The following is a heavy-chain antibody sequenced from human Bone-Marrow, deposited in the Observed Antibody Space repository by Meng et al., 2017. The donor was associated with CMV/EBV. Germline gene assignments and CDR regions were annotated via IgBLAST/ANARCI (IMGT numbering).Heavy chain of an antibody. CDR2: IYNAGRT. CDR3: ARLSDPEWLPVAMDF. J-gene: IGHJ6*02. V-gene: IGHV3-66*02. Sequence: GESLKISCAVSGFIVSANYMTWVRQAPGKGLECISVIYNAGRTFYVDSVKGRFTISRDNSKNTVYLQMTSLRADCTAMYFCARLSDPEWLPVAMDFWGQGTTVTVSS. CDR1: GFIVSANY. D-gene: IGHD3-3*01.